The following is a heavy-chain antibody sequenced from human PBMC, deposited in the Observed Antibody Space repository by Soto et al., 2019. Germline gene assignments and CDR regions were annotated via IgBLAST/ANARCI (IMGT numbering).Heavy chain of an antibody. V-gene: IGHV1-2*02. CDR3: LRNSGGYDSYYFDY. D-gene: IGHD1-26*01. CDR1: GYTFTGYY. Sequence: GASVKVSCKASGYTFTGYYMHWVRQAPGQGLEWMGWINPNSGGTNYAQKFQGRVTMTRDTSISTAYMELSRLRSDDTAVYYCLRNSGGYDSYYFDYWGQGTLVTVSS. J-gene: IGHJ4*02. CDR2: INPNSGGT.